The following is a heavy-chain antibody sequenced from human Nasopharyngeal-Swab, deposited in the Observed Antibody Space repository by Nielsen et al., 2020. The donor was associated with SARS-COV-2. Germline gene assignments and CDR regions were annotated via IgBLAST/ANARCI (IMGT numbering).Heavy chain of an antibody. CDR1: GFTFSSYS. CDR3: ARAYCGGDCSNYYFDY. Sequence: GESLKISCAASGFTFSSYSMNWVRQAPGKGLEWVSYISSSSSTIYYADSVKGRFTISRDNAKNSLYLQMNSLRAEDTAVYYCARAYCGGDCSNYYFDYWGQGTLVTVSS. CDR2: ISSSSSTI. D-gene: IGHD2-21*02. V-gene: IGHV3-48*04. J-gene: IGHJ4*02.